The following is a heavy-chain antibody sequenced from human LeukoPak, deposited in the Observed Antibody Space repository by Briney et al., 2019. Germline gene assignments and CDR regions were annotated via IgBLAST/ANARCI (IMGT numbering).Heavy chain of an antibody. CDR3: AREGVVAAFFDY. CDR2: IYYSGST. J-gene: IGHJ4*02. D-gene: IGHD2-15*01. V-gene: IGHV4-30-4*01. CDR1: GGSISSGDYY. Sequence: SETLSLTCTVSGGSISSGDYYWSWIRQPPGKGLEWIGYIYYSGSTYYNPSLKSRVTISVDTSKNQFSLKLSSVTAADTAVYYCAREGVVAAFFDYWGQGTLVTVSS.